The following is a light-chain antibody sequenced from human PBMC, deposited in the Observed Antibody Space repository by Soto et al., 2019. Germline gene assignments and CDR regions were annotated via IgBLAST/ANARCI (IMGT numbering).Light chain of an antibody. CDR3: QQSYTSRIT. CDR1: QSISSY. J-gene: IGKJ5*01. Sequence: IQMTQSPSSLSSSLAYTFTIPCRASQSISSYLNWYQQKPGKAPKLLIFAASSLQSGVPSRFSGSGSGTDFTLTVSSLQPEDFATYYCQQSYTSRITFGLGTRLENK. CDR2: AAS. V-gene: IGKV1-39*01.